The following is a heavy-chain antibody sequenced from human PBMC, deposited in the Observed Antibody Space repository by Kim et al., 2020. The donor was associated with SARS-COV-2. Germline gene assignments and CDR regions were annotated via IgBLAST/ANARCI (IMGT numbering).Heavy chain of an antibody. CDR2: IYSTGST. V-gene: IGHV4-31*03. CDR3: ARPLRGGVGGGRS. D-gene: IGHD3-16*01. Sequence: SETLSLTCTVSGGSISNGGFYWTWIRQHPGKGLEWLGYIYSTGSTYYNPSLRSRLSISLDKSKNQFSLNLTSVTAADTAMYYCARPLRGGVGGGRSWGQGSLVTVSS. J-gene: IGHJ4*02. CDR1: GGSISNGGFY.